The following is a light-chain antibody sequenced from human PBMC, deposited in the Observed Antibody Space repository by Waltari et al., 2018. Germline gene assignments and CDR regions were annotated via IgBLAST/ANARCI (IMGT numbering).Light chain of an antibody. CDR2: GTS. J-gene: IGKJ2*01. V-gene: IGKV3-20*01. CDR1: QSVSSSY. Sequence: EIVLTQSPGTLSLSPEERATLSCRASQSVSSSYLAWYQQKPGQAPRLLIYGTSSRATGIPDRVSGSGSGTDFTLTIGRLEPEDFAVYYCQQYDNSPYTFGQGTKLEIK. CDR3: QQYDNSPYT.